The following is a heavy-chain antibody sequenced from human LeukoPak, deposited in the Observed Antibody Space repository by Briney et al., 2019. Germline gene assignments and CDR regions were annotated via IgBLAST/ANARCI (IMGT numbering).Heavy chain of an antibody. V-gene: IGHV4-30-4*01. CDR1: GGSISSGDYY. J-gene: IGHJ3*02. D-gene: IGHD2-8*01. Sequence: PSETLSLTCTVSGGSISSGDYYWSWIRQPPGKGLGWIGYIYYSGSTYYNPSLKSRVTISVDTSKNQFSLKLSSVTAADTAVYYCARAAGVDAFDIWGQGTMVTVSS. CDR2: IYYSGST. CDR3: ARAAGVDAFDI.